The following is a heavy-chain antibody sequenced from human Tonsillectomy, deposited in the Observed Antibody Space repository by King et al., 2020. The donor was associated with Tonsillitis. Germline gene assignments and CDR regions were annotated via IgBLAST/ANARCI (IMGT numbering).Heavy chain of an antibody. V-gene: IGHV3-7*03. CDR3: ARVFGDYYDTSGYYPPSFDY. CDR2: IKQDGSDQ. J-gene: IGHJ4*02. Sequence: VQLVESGGGLVQPGGSLRLSCAASGFTFSSYYMSWVRQAPGKGLEWVANIKQDGSDQFYVDSVKGRFTISRDNAKNSLYLQMNSLRAEDTAVFYCARVFGDYYDTSGYYPPSFDYWGQGTLVTVSS. D-gene: IGHD3-22*01. CDR1: GFTFSSYY.